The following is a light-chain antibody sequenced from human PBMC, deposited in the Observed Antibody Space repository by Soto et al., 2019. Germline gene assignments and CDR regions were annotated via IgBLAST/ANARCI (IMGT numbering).Light chain of an antibody. Sequence: QSALTQPASVSGSPGQSITISCTGTSSDVGSYNYVSWYQQHPGKAPKLMNYEVSNRPSGVSNRFSGSKSGNTASLTISGLQAEDEADYYCSSYTSSSTLLFGGGTKLTVL. V-gene: IGLV2-14*01. CDR1: SSDVGSYNY. J-gene: IGLJ2*01. CDR3: SSYTSSSTLL. CDR2: EVS.